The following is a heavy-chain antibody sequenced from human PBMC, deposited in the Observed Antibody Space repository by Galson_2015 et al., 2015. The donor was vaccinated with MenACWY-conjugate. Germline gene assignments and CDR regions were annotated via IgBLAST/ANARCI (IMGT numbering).Heavy chain of an antibody. CDR3: TRGNDGYGRFDP. CDR2: IKADGSFS. V-gene: IGHV3-74*01. Sequence: SLRLSCAASGFTFNNYWMHWVRQPPGKGLEWISYIKADGSFSNYANSVKGRFTISTDNAKNMVYLQMNSLRGDYTAVYSCTRGNDGYGRFDPWGQGTLVTVSS. CDR1: GFTFNNYW. J-gene: IGHJ5*02. D-gene: IGHD5-24*01.